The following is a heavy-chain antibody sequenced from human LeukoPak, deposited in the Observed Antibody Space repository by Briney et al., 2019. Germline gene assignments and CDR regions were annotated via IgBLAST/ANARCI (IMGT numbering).Heavy chain of an antibody. J-gene: IGHJ4*02. V-gene: IGHV1-18*01. Sequence: VASVKVSCKTSGYTFTSYGISWVRQAPGQGLEWMGLISAYNGNTNYAQKLQGRVTMTTDTSTNTTYMELRSLRSDDTAVYYCARLHYDYLWGSYRFLDYWGQGTLVTVSS. CDR2: ISAYNGNT. D-gene: IGHD3-16*02. CDR3: ARLHYDYLWGSYRFLDY. CDR1: GYTFTSYG.